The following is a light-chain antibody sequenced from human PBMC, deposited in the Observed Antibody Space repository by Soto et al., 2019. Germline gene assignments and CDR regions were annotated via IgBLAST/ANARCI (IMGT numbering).Light chain of an antibody. Sequence: EIVLTQSPATLSLSPGERGTLTCRASQSVSSNLAWYQQKPGQAPRILIYGASTRATGVPARFSGIGSGTEFTLTLSRPQSEDFSVYYCQQYNNWPPTFGQGTRLEIK. J-gene: IGKJ5*01. CDR2: GAS. CDR3: QQYNNWPPT. CDR1: QSVSSN. V-gene: IGKV3-15*01.